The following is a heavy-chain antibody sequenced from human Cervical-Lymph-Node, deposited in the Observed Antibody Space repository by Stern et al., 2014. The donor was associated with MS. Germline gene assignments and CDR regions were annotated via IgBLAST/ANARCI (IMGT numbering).Heavy chain of an antibody. CDR1: GYTFTSYY. Sequence: QMQLVQSGAEVKTPGASVKLSCKASGYTFTSYYMHWVPQAPGQGLEWMGIINPSGGSTTYAQNIQGRVTVTRDTSTSTVYMELSSLRSEDTAVYYCAREVAGHRLGMMDVWGQGTSVTVSS. D-gene: IGHD6-19*01. CDR2: INPSGGST. J-gene: IGHJ6*02. CDR3: AREVAGHRLGMMDV. V-gene: IGHV1-46*01.